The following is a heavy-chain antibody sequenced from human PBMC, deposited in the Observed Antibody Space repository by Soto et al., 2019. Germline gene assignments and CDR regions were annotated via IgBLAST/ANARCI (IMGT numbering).Heavy chain of an antibody. Sequence: QVQLVQSGAEVKKPGASVKVSCKASGYTFTNYDICWVRQATGQGLEWMGWMNTNSGRTGYAQKFQGRVTMTRDTCISTAYMELSSRRSEDTAVYYCARGTYCSGGSCSWRENDYWGQGTLVTVSS. V-gene: IGHV1-8*01. J-gene: IGHJ4*02. CDR2: MNTNSGRT. CDR1: GYTFTNYD. D-gene: IGHD2-15*01. CDR3: ARGTYCSGGSCSWRENDY.